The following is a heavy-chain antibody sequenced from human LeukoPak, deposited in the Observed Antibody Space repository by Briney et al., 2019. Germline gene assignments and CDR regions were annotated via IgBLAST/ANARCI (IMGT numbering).Heavy chain of an antibody. CDR3: ARDKGDYFDY. V-gene: IGHV3-9*01. Sequence: TGRSLRLSCAASGFTFDDYAMHWVRQAPGKGLEWVSGISWNSGSIGYADSVKGRFTISRDNAKNSLYLQMNSLRAEDTAVYYCARDKGDYFDYWGQGTLVTVSS. CDR1: GFTFDDYA. CDR2: ISWNSGSI. J-gene: IGHJ4*02.